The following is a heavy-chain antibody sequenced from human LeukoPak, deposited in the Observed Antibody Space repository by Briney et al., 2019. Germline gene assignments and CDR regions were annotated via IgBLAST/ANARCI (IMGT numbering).Heavy chain of an antibody. CDR1: GFTFSSYG. CDR3: TTDQTEPGIAAAGTDL. J-gene: IGHJ4*02. CDR2: ISGSGGST. Sequence: SGGSLRLSCAASGFTFSSYGMSWVRQAPGKGLEWVSAISGSGGSTYYADSVKGRFTISRDNSKNTLYLQMNSLKTEDTAVYYCTTDQTEPGIAAAGTDLWGQGTLVTVSS. V-gene: IGHV3-23*01. D-gene: IGHD6-13*01.